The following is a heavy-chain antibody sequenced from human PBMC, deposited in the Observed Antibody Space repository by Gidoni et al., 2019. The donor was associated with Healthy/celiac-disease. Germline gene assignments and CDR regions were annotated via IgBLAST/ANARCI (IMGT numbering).Heavy chain of an antibody. Sequence: EVQLVQSGAEVKTPGESLKISCTGSGYSLPSSWSGWVRQMPGKGLEWMGILYPGDSDTRYSPSFQGQVTISADKSISTAYLQWSSLNASDTAMYYCARSLYSGSYQASGYWGQGTLVTVSS. J-gene: IGHJ4*02. CDR3: ARSLYSGSYQASGY. D-gene: IGHD1-26*01. CDR2: LYPGDSDT. V-gene: IGHV5-51*01. CDR1: GYSLPSSW.